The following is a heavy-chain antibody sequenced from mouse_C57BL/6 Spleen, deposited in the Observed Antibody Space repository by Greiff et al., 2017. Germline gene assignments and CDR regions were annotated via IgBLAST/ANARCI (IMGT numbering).Heavy chain of an antibody. J-gene: IGHJ3*01. Sequence: ESGPGLVKPSQSLSLTCSVPGYSITSGYYWNWIRQFPGNKLEWMGYISYDGSNNYNPSLKNRISITRDTSKNQFFLKLNSVTTEDTATYYCARGTGQGFAYWGQGTLVTVSA. D-gene: IGHD6-1*01. CDR2: ISYDGSN. V-gene: IGHV3-6*01. CDR3: ARGTGQGFAY. CDR1: GYSITSGYY.